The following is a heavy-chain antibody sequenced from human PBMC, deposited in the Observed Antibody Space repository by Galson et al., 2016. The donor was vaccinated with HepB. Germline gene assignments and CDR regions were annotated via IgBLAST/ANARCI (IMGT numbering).Heavy chain of an antibody. CDR3: ANHRG. V-gene: IGHV3-7*03. J-gene: IGHJ4*02. CDR1: GFTLSNYW. Sequence: SLRLSCAGSGFTLSNYWMGWVRQAPEKGLEWVANINQGGGEKYYVDSVRGRFTISRDNFKNSLYLQMNSLRAEDTAVYYCANHRGWGQGTLVTVSS. D-gene: IGHD1-14*01. CDR2: INQGGGEK.